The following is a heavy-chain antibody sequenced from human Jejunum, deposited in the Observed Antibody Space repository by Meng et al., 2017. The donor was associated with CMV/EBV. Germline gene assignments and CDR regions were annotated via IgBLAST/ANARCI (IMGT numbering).Heavy chain of an antibody. CDR2: ISYNGST. CDR1: SSSGHYY. CDR3: VGFYYDRSGHNWFDP. V-gene: IGHV4-30-4*08. J-gene: IGHJ5*02. D-gene: IGHD3-22*01. Sequence: SSSGHYYWSWVRQAPGKGLEWIGYISYNGSTSYSPSLKTRIAMSIDTSKAQFSLKMSSVTAADTAVYYCVGFYYDRSGHNWFDPWGRGTLVTVSS.